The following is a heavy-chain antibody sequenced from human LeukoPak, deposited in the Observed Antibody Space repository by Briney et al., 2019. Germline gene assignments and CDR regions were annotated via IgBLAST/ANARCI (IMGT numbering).Heavy chain of an antibody. CDR1: GFTFSSYA. D-gene: IGHD3-16*02. J-gene: IGHJ4*02. Sequence: PGVSLRLSCAASGFTFSSYAMSWVRQAPGKGLGWVSAISGSGGSTYYADSVKGRLTISRDNSKNTLYLQMNSLRAEYTAVYYCAKLGLSRTFDYWGQGTLVTVSS. V-gene: IGHV3-23*01. CDR3: AKLGLSRTFDY. CDR2: ISGSGGST.